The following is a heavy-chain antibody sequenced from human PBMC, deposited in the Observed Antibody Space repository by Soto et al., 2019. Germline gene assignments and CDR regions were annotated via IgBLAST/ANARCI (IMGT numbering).Heavy chain of an antibody. J-gene: IGHJ5*02. D-gene: IGHD2-2*01. Sequence: SVKVSCKGSGGTFSSSTFVWVRQAPGQGLEWMGRIIPILGIANYAQKFQGRVTITADIFTSTAYMELSSLRSDDTAVYFCARGKHCSTSSCYSPNWFDPWGQGTLVTVSS. V-gene: IGHV1-69*02. CDR2: IIPILGIA. CDR1: GGTFSSST. CDR3: ARGKHCSTSSCYSPNWFDP.